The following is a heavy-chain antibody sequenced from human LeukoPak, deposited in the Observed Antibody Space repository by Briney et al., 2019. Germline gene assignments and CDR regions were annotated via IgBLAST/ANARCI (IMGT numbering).Heavy chain of an antibody. J-gene: IGHJ4*02. V-gene: IGHV3-30*04. CDR1: GFSFSTYA. D-gene: IGHD1-26*01. CDR2: ISYDGRNR. CDR3: ARDLKGSLDFDY. Sequence: GGSLRLSCAASGFSFSTYAMHWVRQAPGKGLEWVALISYDGRNRYYADSMKGRFTISRDNSKNTLYLQISGLRTEDTALYYCARDLKGSLDFDYWGQGTLVTVSS.